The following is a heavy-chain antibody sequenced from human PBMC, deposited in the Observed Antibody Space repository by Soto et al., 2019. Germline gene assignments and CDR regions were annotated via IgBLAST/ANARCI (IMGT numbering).Heavy chain of an antibody. Sequence: QVQLQESGPGLVKPSETLSLTCTVSGASIRSYYWSWLRQPPGKGLEWIGYIYYSGGANYNPSLESRVTISVDTSKNQVSLKLTSVTAADTAVYYCATAVPNDYIPNYYYMDVWGKGTTVTVSS. V-gene: IGHV4-59*01. CDR3: ATAVPNDYIPNYYYMDV. CDR1: GASIRSYY. CDR2: IYYSGGA. J-gene: IGHJ6*03. D-gene: IGHD4-4*01.